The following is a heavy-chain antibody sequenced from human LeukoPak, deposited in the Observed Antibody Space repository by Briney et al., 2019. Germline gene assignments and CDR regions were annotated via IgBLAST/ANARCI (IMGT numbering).Heavy chain of an antibody. CDR1: GYTFTGYY. CDR3: ARGGIYDILTGYTVGDY. V-gene: IGHV1-2*06. Sequence: ASVKVSCKASGYTFTGYYMHWVRQAPGQGLEWMGRINPNSGGTNYAQTFQGRVTMTRDTSISTAYMELSRLRSDDTAVYYCARGGIYDILTGYTVGDYWGQGTLVTVSS. CDR2: INPNSGGT. J-gene: IGHJ4*02. D-gene: IGHD3-9*01.